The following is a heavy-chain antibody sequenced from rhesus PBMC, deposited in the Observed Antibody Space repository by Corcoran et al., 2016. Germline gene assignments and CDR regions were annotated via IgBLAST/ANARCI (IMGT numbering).Heavy chain of an antibody. CDR2: ISGSGGRT. J-gene: IGHJ1*01. CDR1: GGSISSNY. CDR3: ARREGYYEDDYGYFPEYFEF. Sequence: QLQLQESGPGLVKPSETLSLTCAVSGGSISSNYWSWIRQPPGKGLEWIVRISGSGGRTDSHPSLKSGVTISTCTSKNLFSLKLSSVTAADTAVYYCARREGYYEDDYGYFPEYFEFWGQGALVTVSS. V-gene: IGHV4-173*01. D-gene: IGHD3-9*01.